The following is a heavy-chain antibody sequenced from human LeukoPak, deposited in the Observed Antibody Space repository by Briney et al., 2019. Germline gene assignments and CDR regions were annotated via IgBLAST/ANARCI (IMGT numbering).Heavy chain of an antibody. V-gene: IGHV3-7*01. Sequence: GGSLRLSCVASGFTFSHYWMSWVRQAPGKGLEWVANINTDGSEIYYVDSVKGRFSISRDNFKNSLYLQMNSLRVEDTAVYYCGRDDWGPADYWGQGTQVIVSS. CDR3: GRDDWGPADY. D-gene: IGHD3-9*01. CDR2: INTDGSEI. CDR1: GFTFSHYW. J-gene: IGHJ4*02.